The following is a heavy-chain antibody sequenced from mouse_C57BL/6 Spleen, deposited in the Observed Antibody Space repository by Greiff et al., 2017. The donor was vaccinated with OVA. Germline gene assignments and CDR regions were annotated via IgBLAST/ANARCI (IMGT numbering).Heavy chain of an antibody. CDR3: ARDYYGSSSPYWYFDV. J-gene: IGHJ1*03. Sequence: SGPELVKPGASVKMSCKASGYTFTDYNMHWVKQSHGKSLEWIGYINPNNGGTSYNQKFKGKATLTVNKSSSTAYMELRSLTSEDSAVYYCARDYYGSSSPYWYFDVWGTGTTVTVSS. CDR1: GYTFTDYN. CDR2: INPNNGGT. V-gene: IGHV1-22*01. D-gene: IGHD1-1*01.